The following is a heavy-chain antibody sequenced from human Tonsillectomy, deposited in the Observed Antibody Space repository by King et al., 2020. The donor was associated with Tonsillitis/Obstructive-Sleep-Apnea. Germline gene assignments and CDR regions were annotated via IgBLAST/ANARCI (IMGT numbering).Heavy chain of an antibody. V-gene: IGHV5-51*01. CDR1: GYTFTNYW. CDR2: IFPGDSDT. J-gene: IGHJ6*03. D-gene: IGHD6-19*01. CDR3: ARRAVDLNYNYMAV. Sequence: EVQLVQSGAEVKKPGESLRISCKGSGYTFTNYWIGWVRQMPGKGLEWMGIIFPGDSDTKYSPSFEGQVTISADKSISTAYLQWSSLKASDTAMYYCARRAVDLNYNYMAVWGKGATGTVSS.